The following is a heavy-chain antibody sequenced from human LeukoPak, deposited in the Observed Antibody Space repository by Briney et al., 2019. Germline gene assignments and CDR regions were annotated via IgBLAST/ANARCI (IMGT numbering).Heavy chain of an antibody. CDR1: GYTFTDYD. D-gene: IGHD2-21*02. Sequence: ASVKVSCKASGYTFTDYDINWVRQATGQGLEWMGWMNPNSGNTGYAQKFQGRVTITRNTSISTAYMELSSLRSEDTAVYYCARDLGVVVTAPYLDYWGQGTLVTVSS. CDR3: ARDLGVVVTAPYLDY. J-gene: IGHJ4*02. V-gene: IGHV1-8*03. CDR2: MNPNSGNT.